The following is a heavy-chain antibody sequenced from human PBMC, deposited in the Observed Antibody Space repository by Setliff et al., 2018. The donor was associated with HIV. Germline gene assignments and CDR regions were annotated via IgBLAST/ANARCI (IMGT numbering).Heavy chain of an antibody. V-gene: IGHV5-51*01. Sequence: GESLKISCARSGYSFTTYWIAWVRQMPGKGLEWMGIIYPADSDTRYSPSFQGQVTISADKSMDTAYLQWSSLKASDTAMYYCARPQGGGFDYWGQGTLVTVSS. D-gene: IGHD3-16*01. CDR3: ARPQGGGFDY. CDR1: GYSFTTYW. CDR2: IYPADSDT. J-gene: IGHJ4*02.